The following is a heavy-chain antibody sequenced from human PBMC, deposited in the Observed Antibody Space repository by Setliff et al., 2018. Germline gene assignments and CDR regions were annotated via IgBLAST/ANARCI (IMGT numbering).Heavy chain of an antibody. CDR3: ARWTARAVDY. V-gene: IGHV3-7*03. CDR2: IKQDGSDK. Sequence: GGSLRLSCAASGYPFSNAWMSWVRQAPGKGLEWVANIKQDGSDKYYVDSVKGRFTVSRDNAKNSLYLQMSSLRAEGTAVYYCARWTARAVDYWGQGTLVTVSS. J-gene: IGHJ4*02. CDR1: GYPFSNAW. D-gene: IGHD6-6*01.